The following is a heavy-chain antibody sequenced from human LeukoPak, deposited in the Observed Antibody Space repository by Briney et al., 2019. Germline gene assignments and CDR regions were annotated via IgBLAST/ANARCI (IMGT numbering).Heavy chain of an antibody. CDR1: GGSFSGYY. CDR2: INHSGST. V-gene: IGHV4-34*01. CDR3: ARGRHWYFDL. Sequence: SETLSLTCAVYGGSFSGYYWSWIRQPPGKGLEWIGEINHSGSTNYNPSLKSRVIISVDTSKNQFSLKLSSVTAADTAVYYCARGRHWYFDLWGRGTLVTVSS. J-gene: IGHJ2*01.